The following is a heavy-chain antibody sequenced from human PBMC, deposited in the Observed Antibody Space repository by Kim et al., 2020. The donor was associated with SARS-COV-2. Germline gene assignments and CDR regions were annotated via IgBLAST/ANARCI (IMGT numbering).Heavy chain of an antibody. Sequence: GGSLRLSCAVSGFTFSSYSMNWVRQAPGKGLEWVSYISSSSSAIYYADSVKGRFTISRDNAKNSLYLQMNSLRDEDTAVYYCAREPLDSSGYSWFDPWGQGTLVTVSS. D-gene: IGHD3-22*01. CDR3: AREPLDSSGYSWFDP. CDR2: ISSSSSAI. J-gene: IGHJ5*02. V-gene: IGHV3-48*02. CDR1: GFTFSSYS.